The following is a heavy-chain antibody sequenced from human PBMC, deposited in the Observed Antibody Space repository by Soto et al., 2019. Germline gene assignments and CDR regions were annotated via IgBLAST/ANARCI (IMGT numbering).Heavy chain of an antibody. CDR1: GFPFTKAW. J-gene: IGHJ3*02. Sequence: EVQLVESGGSLVTPGGSLRLSCAASGFPFTKAWMTWVRQAPGKGLEWVGRIRSKTSSETREYAAPVKVRCTISRDDSKNMLYLEMNSLKIEDTGVYYCTTDGFTGIVGIWGQGTMVTVSS. D-gene: IGHD3-22*01. CDR2: IRSKTSSETR. CDR3: TTDGFTGIVGI. V-gene: IGHV3-15*01.